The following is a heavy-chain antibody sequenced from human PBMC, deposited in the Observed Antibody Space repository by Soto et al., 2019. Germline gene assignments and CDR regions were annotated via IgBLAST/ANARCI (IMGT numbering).Heavy chain of an antibody. CDR3: AGAGFNRLGAFDI. J-gene: IGHJ3*02. CDR2: IYYSGNT. V-gene: IGHV4-59*01. CDR1: GASISSSY. Sequence: QVQLQESGPGPVKPSETLSLPCTVSGASISSSYWSWIRQPPGEGLEWIGYIYYSGNTNYNPAFKSRVTISVDTSKHQFSLKLISVTAADTAVYYCAGAGFNRLGAFDIWGQGTMVTVS.